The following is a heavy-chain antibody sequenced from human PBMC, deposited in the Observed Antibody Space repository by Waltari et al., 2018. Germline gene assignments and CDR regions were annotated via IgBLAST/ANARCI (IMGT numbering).Heavy chain of an antibody. J-gene: IGHJ4*02. CDR2: INPAYSDS. CDR3: ASGYYSRPIDF. Sequence: VQLVQSGAEVTKPGESLTLSCKTSGHSFSTHYIAWVRKVPGKGLAWVGLINPAYSDSTISPSFQGQVVISVDKSTNTTFLQWRSLKASDSAMYYCASGYYSRPIDFWGQGTLVSVSS. CDR1: GHSFSTHY. D-gene: IGHD2-21*01. V-gene: IGHV5-51*01.